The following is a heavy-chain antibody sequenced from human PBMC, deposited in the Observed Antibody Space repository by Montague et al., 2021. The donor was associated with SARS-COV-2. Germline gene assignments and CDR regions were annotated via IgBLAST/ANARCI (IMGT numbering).Heavy chain of an antibody. V-gene: IGHV3-23*01. Sequence: YLRLSCAASGFTLSSHGMYWVRQPPGKGLEWVSEIHGRGDGTYYADSVKGRFTISRDNSKNTLYLQMNSLRVEDTAVYYCARDQNHGMDVWGQGTTVIVSS. D-gene: IGHD1-14*01. CDR1: GFTLSSHG. J-gene: IGHJ6*02. CDR3: ARDQNHGMDV. CDR2: IHGRGDGT.